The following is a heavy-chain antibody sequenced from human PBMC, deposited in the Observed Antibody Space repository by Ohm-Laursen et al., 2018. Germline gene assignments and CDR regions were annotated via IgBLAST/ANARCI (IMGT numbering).Heavy chain of an antibody. CDR2: VSYSENT. D-gene: IGHD6-19*01. CDR1: GGSFSGYY. CDR3: ARHASVTGLDY. V-gene: IGHV4-31*11. Sequence: SQTLSLTCAVSGGSFSGYYWSWIRHHPGKGLEWIGYVSYSENTYYNPSLKSRLLISVDRSKNQFSLKPSSVIAADTAMYYCARHASVTGLDYWGQGTLVTVSS. J-gene: IGHJ4*02.